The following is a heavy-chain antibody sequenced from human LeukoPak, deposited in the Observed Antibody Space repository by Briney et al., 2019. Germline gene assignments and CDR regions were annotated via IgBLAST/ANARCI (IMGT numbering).Heavy chain of an antibody. CDR1: GYTFTGYY. D-gene: IGHD4-17*01. CDR3: ARHQFSQSRRESDYGDLGLPTAPLSSTINFDY. V-gene: IGHV1-2*02. Sequence: ASVKVSCKASGYTFTGYYMHWVRQAPGQGLEWMGWSNPNSGGTNYAQKFQGRVTMTRDTSISTAYMELSRLRSDDTAVYYCARHQFSQSRRESDYGDLGLPTAPLSSTINFDYWGQGTLVTVSS. J-gene: IGHJ4*02. CDR2: SNPNSGGT.